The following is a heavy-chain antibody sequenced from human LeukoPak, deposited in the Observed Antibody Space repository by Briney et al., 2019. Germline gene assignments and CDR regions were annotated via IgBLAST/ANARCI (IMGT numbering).Heavy chain of an antibody. Sequence: ASVKVSCKASGYTFTSYGISWVRQAPGQGLEWMGWISAYNGNTNYAQKFQGRVTLTTDTSTSTAYMELRSLRSDDTAVYYCARDWTPGNCSSASCYKAYFDYWGQGTLVTVSS. CDR2: ISAYNGNT. V-gene: IGHV1-18*01. CDR3: ARDWTPGNCSSASCYKAYFDY. CDR1: GYTFTSYG. D-gene: IGHD2-2*02. J-gene: IGHJ4*02.